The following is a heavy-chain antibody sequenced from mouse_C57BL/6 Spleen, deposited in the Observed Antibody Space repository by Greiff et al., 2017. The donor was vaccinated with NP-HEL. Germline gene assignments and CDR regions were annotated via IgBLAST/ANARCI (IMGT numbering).Heavy chain of an antibody. CDR3: TRAYYGNYGDAMDY. CDR1: GFTFSSYA. J-gene: IGHJ4*01. CDR2: ISSGGDYI. D-gene: IGHD2-10*01. V-gene: IGHV5-9-1*02. Sequence: EVKVVESGEGLVKPGGSLKLSCAASGFTFSSYAMSWVRQTPEKRLEWVAYISSGGDYIYYADTVKGRFTISRDNARNTLYLQMSSLKSEDTAMYYCTRAYYGNYGDAMDYWGQGTSVTVSS.